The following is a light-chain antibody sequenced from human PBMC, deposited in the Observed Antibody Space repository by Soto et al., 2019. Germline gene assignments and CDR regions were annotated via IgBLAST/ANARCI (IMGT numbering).Light chain of an antibody. J-gene: IGKJ5*01. V-gene: IGKV3-20*01. CDR2: GAS. Sequence: TQSPCTLSLSQGERVTLSCRASQSVTTRLAWYQHKPGQAPTLLMSGASNRASGVPVRFSGSGSGTDFTLTITRLEPEDFAVYYCQLYSRSPRQITFGQGTRLEIK. CDR3: QLYSRSPRQIT. CDR1: QSVTTR.